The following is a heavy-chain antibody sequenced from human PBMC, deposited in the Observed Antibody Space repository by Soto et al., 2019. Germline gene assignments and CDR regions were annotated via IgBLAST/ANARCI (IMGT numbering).Heavy chain of an antibody. J-gene: IGHJ5*02. CDR3: AIPAYGEYWFAP. CDR2: INGDGRTT. V-gene: IGHV3-74*01. D-gene: IGHD4-17*01. Sequence: EVQLVESGGGVVPPGGSLRLSCAASGFTFSAYWMHWVRQAPGKGLMWVSRINGDGRTTSYADSVQGRFTISRETAKNTMYQQMNSLRAEYTAVYYCAIPAYGEYWFAPWGQGTLVTVSS. CDR1: GFTFSAYW.